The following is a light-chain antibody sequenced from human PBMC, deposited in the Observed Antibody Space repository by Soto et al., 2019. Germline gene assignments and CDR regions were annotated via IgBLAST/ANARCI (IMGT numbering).Light chain of an antibody. J-gene: IGKJ1*01. CDR2: GAS. CDR3: QQYSSSPPT. CDR1: QSVSNNY. V-gene: IGKV3-20*01. Sequence: EIELTQSPGTLSLSPGERATLSCRASQSVSNNYLAWYQRKPGQAPRLLIYGASSRATGIPGRFSGSGSGTDFTLTISRLEPEDFAVYYCQQYSSSPPTFGQGTKVEIK.